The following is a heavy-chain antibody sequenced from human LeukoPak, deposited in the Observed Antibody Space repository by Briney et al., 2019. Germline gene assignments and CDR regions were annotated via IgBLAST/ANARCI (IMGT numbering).Heavy chain of an antibody. D-gene: IGHD1-26*01. V-gene: IGHV1-2*02. CDR2: INPNSGGT. Sequence: ASVKVSCKASGYTFTDYYMHWVRQAPGQGPEWMGWINPNSGGTNYAQKFQGRVTMTRDTSITTAYMELSSLRSDDTAMYYCTRALGSDYWGQGTLVTVSS. CDR3: TRALGSDY. CDR1: GYTFTDYY. J-gene: IGHJ4*02.